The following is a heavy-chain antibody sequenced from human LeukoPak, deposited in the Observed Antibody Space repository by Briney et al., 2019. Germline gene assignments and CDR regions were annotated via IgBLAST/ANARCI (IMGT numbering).Heavy chain of an antibody. V-gene: IGHV4-39*01. J-gene: IGHJ4*02. D-gene: IGHD2-15*01. CDR2: IYYSGST. CDR3: ASTYCSGGSCYFDY. CDR1: GGSISNSRYY. Sequence: SETLSLTCTVSGGSISNSRYYWGWIRQPPGRGLVWIGSIYYSGSTYYNPSLKSRVTISVDTSKNQFSLKLSSVTAADTAVYYCASTYCSGGSCYFDYWGQGTLVIVSS.